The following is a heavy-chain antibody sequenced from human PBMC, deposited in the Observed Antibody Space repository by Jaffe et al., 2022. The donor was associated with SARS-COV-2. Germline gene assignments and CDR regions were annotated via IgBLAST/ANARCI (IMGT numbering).Heavy chain of an antibody. V-gene: IGHV4-61*02. D-gene: IGHD3-22*01. CDR1: DNSILSGDYY. Sequence: QVLLQGSGPGLVKPSQTLSLTCTVSDNSILSGDYYWHWIRQSAGKGLEWIGRISLSGNTKYNASLQSRATISLDWIKNQDHISLRLTSVTATDTATYYCAREAYYGGGLDPWGQGSLVTVSS. CDR3: AREAYYGGGLDP. CDR2: ISLSGNT. J-gene: IGHJ5*02.